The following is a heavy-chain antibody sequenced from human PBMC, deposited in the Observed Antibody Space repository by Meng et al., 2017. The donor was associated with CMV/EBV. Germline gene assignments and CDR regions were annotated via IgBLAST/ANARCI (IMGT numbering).Heavy chain of an antibody. V-gene: IGHV3-7*01. J-gene: IGHJ6*02. Sequence: GESLKISCGASGSTFSDSWMSWVRQAPGKGLEWVANINQDGTEKYYVDSVKGRFTISRDNAKNSLYLQMNSLRAEDTAVYYCAREEDYYGMDVWGQGTTVTVSS. CDR3: AREEDYYGMDV. CDR2: INQDGTEK. CDR1: GSTFSDSW.